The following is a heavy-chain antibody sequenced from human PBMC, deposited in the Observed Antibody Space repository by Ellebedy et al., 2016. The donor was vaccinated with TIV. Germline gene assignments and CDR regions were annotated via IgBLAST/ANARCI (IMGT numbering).Heavy chain of an antibody. Sequence: SETLSLXXTVSGGFVTSGSYFWSWIRQPPGKGLESIGYIYYSGSTSYNPSLKSRVNMSIDASKIQFSLMLRSVSAADTAVYYCARVSTNYYYGLDVWGQGTTVAVSS. CDR2: IYYSGST. V-gene: IGHV4-61*01. CDR3: ARVSTNYYYGLDV. D-gene: IGHD3-16*02. J-gene: IGHJ6*02. CDR1: GGFVTSGSYF.